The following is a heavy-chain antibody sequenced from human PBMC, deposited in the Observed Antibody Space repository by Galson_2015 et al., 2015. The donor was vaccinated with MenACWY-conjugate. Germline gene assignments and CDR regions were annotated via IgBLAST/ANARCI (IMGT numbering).Heavy chain of an antibody. D-gene: IGHD2-15*01. V-gene: IGHV7-4-1*02. Sequence: SVKVSCKASGYTFTSSAVNWVRQAPGQGLEWMGWINTDTGNPTYAQGFTGRFVFSLDTSVSTAYLQISSLKAEDTAVYYCARSGGGYCSGGSCYYDYWGQGTLVTVSS. CDR3: ARSGGGYCSGGSCYYDY. J-gene: IGHJ4*02. CDR1: GYTFTSSA. CDR2: INTDTGNP.